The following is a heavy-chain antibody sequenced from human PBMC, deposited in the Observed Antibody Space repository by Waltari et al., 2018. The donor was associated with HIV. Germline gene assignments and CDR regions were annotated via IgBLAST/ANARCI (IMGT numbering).Heavy chain of an antibody. Sequence: QLQLQESGPGLVKPSETLSLTCTVPGGSISSSSYYWGWIRQPPGKGREGIGSIYYSGSTYYNPSLKSRVTISVDTSKNQFSLKLSSVTAADTAVYYCARGSSSQYYFDYWGQGTLVTVSS. V-gene: IGHV4-39*01. CDR2: IYYSGST. J-gene: IGHJ4*02. CDR3: ARGSSSQYYFDY. CDR1: GGSISSSSYY. D-gene: IGHD6-13*01.